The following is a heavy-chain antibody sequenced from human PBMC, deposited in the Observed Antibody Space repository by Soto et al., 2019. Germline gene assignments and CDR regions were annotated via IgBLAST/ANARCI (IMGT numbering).Heavy chain of an antibody. CDR3: ASTLGARFDY. V-gene: IGHV1-46*03. CDR1: GYTFTSKN. CDR2: INPSVGST. D-gene: IGHD1-26*01. J-gene: IGHJ4*02. Sequence: QVQLVQSGAEVKKPGASVKVSCKASGYTFTSKNMHWVRQAPGQGLEWMGVINPSVGSTTYAQKFQGRVTMTRDTSTSTVYMEVSSLRSEDTAVYCCASTLGARFDYWGQGTLVTVSS.